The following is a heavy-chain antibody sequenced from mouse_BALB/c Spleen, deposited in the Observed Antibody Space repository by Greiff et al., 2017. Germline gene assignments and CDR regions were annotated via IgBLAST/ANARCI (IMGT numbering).Heavy chain of an antibody. CDR2: ISYSGST. Sequence: EVKLQESGPSLVKPSQTLSLTCSVTGDSITSGYWNWIRKFPGNKLEYMGYISYSGSTYYNPSLKSRISITRDTSKNQYYLQLNSVTTEDTATYYCARSITTARDWYFDVWGAGTTVTVSS. CDR1: GDSITSGY. V-gene: IGHV3-8*02. D-gene: IGHD1-2*01. J-gene: IGHJ1*01. CDR3: ARSITTARDWYFDV.